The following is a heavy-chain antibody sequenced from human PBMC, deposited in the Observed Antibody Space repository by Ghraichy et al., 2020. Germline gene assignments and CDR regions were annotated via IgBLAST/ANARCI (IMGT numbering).Heavy chain of an antibody. CDR1: GFTFSSYA. Sequence: GGSLRLSCAASGFTFSSYAMSWVRQAPGKGLEWVSAISGSGGSTYYADSVKGRFTISRDNSKNTLYLQMNSLRAEDTAVYYCAKEPSGRDTAMVSWFDPWGQGTLVTVSS. CDR2: ISGSGGST. CDR3: AKEPSGRDTAMVSWFDP. J-gene: IGHJ5*02. V-gene: IGHV3-23*01. D-gene: IGHD5-18*01.